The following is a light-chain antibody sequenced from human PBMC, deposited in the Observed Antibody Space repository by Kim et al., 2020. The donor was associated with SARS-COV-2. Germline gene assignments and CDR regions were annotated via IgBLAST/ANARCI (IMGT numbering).Light chain of an antibody. V-gene: IGKV1-39*01. CDR2: AAS. Sequence: DIQMTQSPSSLSASVGDRVTITCRTSQSISSYLNWYQQKPEKAPKLLIYAASSLQSGVPSRFSGSGSGTDFTLTISSLQPGEFATYYCQQSYSTSWTFGQRTKVDI. CDR1: QSISSY. CDR3: QQSYSTSWT. J-gene: IGKJ1*01.